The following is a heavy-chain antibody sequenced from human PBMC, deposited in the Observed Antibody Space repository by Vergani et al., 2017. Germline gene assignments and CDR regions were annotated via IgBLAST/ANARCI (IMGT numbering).Heavy chain of an antibody. V-gene: IGHV1-18*01. Sequence: QVQLVQSGPEVKKPGASMNVSCKTSGYTFISYGITWVRQAHGQGLEWMGKISTFNGMTEFAQRFQGRITMTTDASTNTAYLELSSLRSEVTAVYYCARLYHSGRFRVDYWVQGTLVTVSS. CDR3: ARLYHSGRFRVDY. CDR2: ISTFNGMT. D-gene: IGHD3-10*01. J-gene: IGHJ4*02. CDR1: GYTFISYG.